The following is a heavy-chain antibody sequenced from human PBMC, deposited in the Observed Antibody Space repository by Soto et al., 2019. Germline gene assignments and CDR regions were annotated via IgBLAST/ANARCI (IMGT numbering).Heavy chain of an antibody. CDR3: ARDKPDY. J-gene: IGHJ4*02. CDR2: INTGNGNT. CDR1: GYTFTAFD. Sequence: ASVKVSCKASGYTFTAFDMPWVRQAPVQRLEWLGWINTGNGNTKYSQKFQGRVTITRDTSASTAYMELSSLRSEETAVYYCARDKPDYSAQGTLVTVSS. V-gene: IGHV1-3*04.